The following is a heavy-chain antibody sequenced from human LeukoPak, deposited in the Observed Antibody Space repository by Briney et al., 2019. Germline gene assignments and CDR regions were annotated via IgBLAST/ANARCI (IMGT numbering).Heavy chain of an antibody. V-gene: IGHV1-2*02. CDR3: AREVTPVGGSPLIWLDP. J-gene: IGHJ5*02. Sequence: ASVKVSCKASGYTFTGYYMHWVRQAPGQGLEWMGWINPNSGGTNYAQKFQGRVTMTRDTSITTAYMELSRLRSDDTAVYYCAREVTPVGGSPLIWLDPWGQGTLVTVSS. CDR1: GYTFTGYY. CDR2: INPNSGGT. D-gene: IGHD4-23*01.